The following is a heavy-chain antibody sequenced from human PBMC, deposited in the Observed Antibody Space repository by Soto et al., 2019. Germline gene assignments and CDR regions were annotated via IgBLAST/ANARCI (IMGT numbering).Heavy chain of an antibody. D-gene: IGHD4-17*01. CDR1: GYSFTSYW. Sequence: PGESLKISCKGSGYSFTSYWIGWVRQMPGKGLEWMGIIYPGDSDTRYSPSFQGQVTISADKSISTAYLQWSSLKASDTAMYYCARQPVGGAYYGDYVYYFDYWGQGTLVTVSS. J-gene: IGHJ4*02. CDR3: ARQPVGGAYYGDYVYYFDY. V-gene: IGHV5-51*01. CDR2: IYPGDSDT.